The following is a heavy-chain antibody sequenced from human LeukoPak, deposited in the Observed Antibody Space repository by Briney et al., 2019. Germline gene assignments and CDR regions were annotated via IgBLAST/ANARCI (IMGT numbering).Heavy chain of an antibody. CDR1: GFTFSSYA. J-gene: IGHJ4*02. CDR3: ARDIPPRLTTATTG. D-gene: IGHD4-17*01. Sequence: GGSLRLSCAASGFTFSSYAMSWVRQAPGKGLEWVSGISGSDGSTNYADSVKGRFTISRDNAKNSLYLQMNSLRAEDTAVYYCARDIPPRLTTATTGRGQGTLVTVSS. CDR2: ISGSDGST. V-gene: IGHV3-23*01.